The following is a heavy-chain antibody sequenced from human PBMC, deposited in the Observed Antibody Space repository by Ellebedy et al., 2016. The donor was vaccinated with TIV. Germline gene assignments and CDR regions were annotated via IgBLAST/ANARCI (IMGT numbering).Heavy chain of an antibody. CDR1: GFTFSDYW. V-gene: IGHV3-7*01. J-gene: IGHJ6*02. CDR3: ARHKTPMDV. CDR2: IKQHGSEK. Sequence: PGGSLRLSCAASGFTFSDYWMTWVRQAPGKGLEWVANIKQHGSEKYYVDSVKGRFTISRDNAKNLLLLQMNSLRVEDTAVYYCARHKTPMDVWGQGTTVTASS.